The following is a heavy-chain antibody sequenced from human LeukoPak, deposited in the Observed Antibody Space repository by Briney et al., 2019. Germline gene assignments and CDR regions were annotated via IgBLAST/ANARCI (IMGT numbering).Heavy chain of an antibody. J-gene: IGHJ4*02. D-gene: IGHD3-3*02. V-gene: IGHV4-59*01. CDR3: ARGIFGVVTRGPDY. CDR1: GGSISSYH. CDR2: IYYTGST. Sequence: PSETLSLTCPVSGGSISSYHWSWIRQPPGKGLEWIGYIYYTGSTNYNPSLKSRVTISVDMSKNQFSLKLASVTAADTAVYFCARGIFGVVTRGPDYWGQGSLVTVSS.